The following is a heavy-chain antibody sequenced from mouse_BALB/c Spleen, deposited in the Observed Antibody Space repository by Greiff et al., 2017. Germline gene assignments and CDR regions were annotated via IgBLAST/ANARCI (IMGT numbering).Heavy chain of an antibody. J-gene: IGHJ3*01. CDR2: INPSNGGT. CDR1: GYTFTSYY. V-gene: IGHV1S81*02. D-gene: IGHD2-1*01. CDR3: TRGGNYRRFAY. Sequence: QVQLQQSGADLVKPGASVKLSCKASGYTFTSYYMYWVKQRPGQGLEWIGEINPSNGGTNFNEKFKSKATLTVDKSSSTAYMQLSSLTSEDSAVYYCTRGGNYRRFAYWGQGTLVTVSA.